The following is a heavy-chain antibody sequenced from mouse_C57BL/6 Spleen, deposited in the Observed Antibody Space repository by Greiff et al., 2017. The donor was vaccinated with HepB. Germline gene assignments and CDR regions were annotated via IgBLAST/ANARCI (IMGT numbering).Heavy chain of an antibody. CDR3: ARGGWGGY. J-gene: IGHJ2*01. CDR2: IDPSDSYT. CDR1: GYTFTSYW. D-gene: IGHD3-2*02. V-gene: IGHV1-69*01. Sequence: QVQLKQPGAELVMPGASVKLSCKASGYTFTSYWMHWVKQRPGQGLEWIGEIDPSDSYTNYNQKFKGKSTLTVDKSSSTAYMQLSSLTSEDSAVYYCARGGWGGYWGQGTTLTVAS.